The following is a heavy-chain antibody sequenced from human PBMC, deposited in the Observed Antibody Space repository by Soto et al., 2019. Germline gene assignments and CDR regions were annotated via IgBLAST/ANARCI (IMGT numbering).Heavy chain of an antibody. CDR2: IYYSGNT. CDR1: GGSISSSSYY. D-gene: IGHD1-1*01. CDR3: ARDSGVQLERLFDY. V-gene: IGHV4-39*07. Sequence: PSETLSLTCTVSGGSISSSSYYWGWIRQPPGRGLEWIESIYYSGNTYYNPSLKSRVTISVDTSKNQFSLKLSSVTAEDTAVYYCARDSGVQLERLFDYWGQGTLVTVSS. J-gene: IGHJ4*02.